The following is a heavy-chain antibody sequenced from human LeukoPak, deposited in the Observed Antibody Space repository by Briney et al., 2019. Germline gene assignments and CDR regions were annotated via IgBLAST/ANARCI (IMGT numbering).Heavy chain of an antibody. CDR2: IYYSETT. J-gene: IGHJ5*02. V-gene: IGHV4-39*01. D-gene: IGHD3-10*01. CDR1: GGSISSSSYY. CDR3: ARQRYYGSGSYSLSWFDP. Sequence: PSETLSLTCTVSGGSISSSSYYWGWIRQPPGKGLEWIGSIYYSETTYYNPSLKSRVTISVDTSKNQFSLRLSSVTAADTAVYYCARQRYYGSGSYSLSWFDPWGQGTLVTVSS.